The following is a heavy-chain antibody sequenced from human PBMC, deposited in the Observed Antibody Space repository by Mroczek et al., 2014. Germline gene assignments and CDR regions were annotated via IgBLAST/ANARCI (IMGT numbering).Heavy chain of an antibody. CDR2: IYWNDDK. Sequence: TLKESGPTLVKPTQTLTLTCTFSGFSLSTSGVGVGWIRQPPGKALEWLALIYWNDDKRYSPSLKSRLTITKDTSKNQVVLTMTNMDPVDTATYYCAHRRREYYDSSGSIGTHWYFDLWGRGTLVTVSS. V-gene: IGHV2-5*01. CDR3: AHRRREYYDSSGSIGTHWYFDL. CDR1: GFSLSTSGVG. J-gene: IGHJ2*01. D-gene: IGHD3-22*01.